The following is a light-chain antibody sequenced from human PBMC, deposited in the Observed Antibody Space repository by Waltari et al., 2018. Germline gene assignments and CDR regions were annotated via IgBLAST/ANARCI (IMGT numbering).Light chain of an antibody. CDR1: SSDIGAYNY. Sequence: QSALTQPASVSGSPGQSITISCTGTSSDIGAYNYVSWYQQHPGKAPKLLIYDVTYRPSGVSSRFSGSKSGNTDSLTISGLQAEDEADYYCNSHTTVSSLVFGTGTKVTVL. CDR3: NSHTTVSSLV. V-gene: IGLV2-14*03. J-gene: IGLJ1*01. CDR2: DVT.